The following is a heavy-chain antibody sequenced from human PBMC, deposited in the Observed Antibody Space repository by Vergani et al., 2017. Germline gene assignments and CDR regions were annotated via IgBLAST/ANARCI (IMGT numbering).Heavy chain of an antibody. D-gene: IGHD4-17*01. CDR2: ISERGDNT. J-gene: IGHJ4*02. V-gene: IGHV3-23*01. CDR3: AKENGDSFFDY. CDR1: GFTFSSSA. Sequence: EVQLLESGGGLVQPGGSLRISCAASGFTFSSSAMSWVRQAPGKGLEWVSAISERGDNTYYPDSVRGRFTISRDNSKNTVYLQLNSLRAEDTAVYYCAKENGDSFFDYWGQGTLVTVSS.